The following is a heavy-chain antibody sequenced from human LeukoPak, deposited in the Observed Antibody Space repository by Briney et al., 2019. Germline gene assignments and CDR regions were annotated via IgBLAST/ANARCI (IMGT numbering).Heavy chain of an antibody. D-gene: IGHD1-1*01. CDR3: ARGPSGGWYNY. V-gene: IGHV1-2*02. CDR2: INPNRGGT. J-gene: IGHJ4*02. CDR1: GYTFSDYY. Sequence: ASVKVSCKASGYTFSDYYMHWVRQAPGQGLEWMGWINPNRGGTNYVQKFQGRVTMTRDTSISTAYMELRSLRSDDTAVYYCARGPSGGWYNYWGQGTLVTVSS.